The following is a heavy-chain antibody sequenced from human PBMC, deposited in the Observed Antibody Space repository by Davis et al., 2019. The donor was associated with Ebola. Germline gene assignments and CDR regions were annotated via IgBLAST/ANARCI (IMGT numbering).Heavy chain of an antibody. CDR3: ARKRGYSGYDRFDY. CDR1: GGSISSSSYY. J-gene: IGHJ4*02. V-gene: IGHV4-39*07. D-gene: IGHD5-12*01. CDR2: INHSGST. Sequence: MPSETLSLTCTVSGGSISSSSYYWGWIRQPPGKGLEWIGEINHSGSTNYNPSLKSRVTISVDTSKNQFSLKLSSVTAADTAVYYCARKRGYSGYDRFDYWGQGTLVTVSS.